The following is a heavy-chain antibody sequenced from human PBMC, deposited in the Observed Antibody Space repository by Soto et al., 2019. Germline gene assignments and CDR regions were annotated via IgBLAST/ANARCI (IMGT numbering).Heavy chain of an antibody. CDR1: GGSISSGGYS. J-gene: IGHJ4*02. CDR3: VKRSPGTMLDN. Sequence: SETLSLTCAVSGGSISSGGYSWSWIRQPPGKGLEWIGTLYSGGSAYYNASLKSRVAMSVDTSKNQFSLKVTSVTAADTAVYYCVKRSPGTMLDNWGQGTLVTVSS. CDR2: LYSGGSA. V-gene: IGHV4-30-2*03.